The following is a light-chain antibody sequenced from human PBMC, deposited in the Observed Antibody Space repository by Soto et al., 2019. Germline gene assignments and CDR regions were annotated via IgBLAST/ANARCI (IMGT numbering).Light chain of an antibody. CDR2: GAS. Sequence: EIVMTQSPATLSVSPGERATLSCRASQSVSSNLAWYQQKPGQAPRLLIYGASTRATGVPARFSGSGSGTDFTLTISRLDPEDSAVYYCQNYGGSVWTFGPGTKVDIK. V-gene: IGKV3-15*01. CDR1: QSVSSN. CDR3: QNYGGSVWT. J-gene: IGKJ1*01.